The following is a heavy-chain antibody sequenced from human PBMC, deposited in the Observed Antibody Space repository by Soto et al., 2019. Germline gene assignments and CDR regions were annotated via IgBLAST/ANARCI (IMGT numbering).Heavy chain of an antibody. CDR1: GFTLSSYW. D-gene: IGHD6-19*01. J-gene: IGHJ4*02. Sequence: EVQLVESGGGLVQPGGSLRLSCEASGFTLSSYWMSWIRQAPGKGLEWVANTRQDGGQSYLVDSVQGRFTISRDNAKNSVYLQMNSLRAEDTAVNYFVRDGSTGSHFESWCQGTVVSVPS. CDR2: TRQDGGQS. CDR3: VRDGSTGSHFES. V-gene: IGHV3-7*01.